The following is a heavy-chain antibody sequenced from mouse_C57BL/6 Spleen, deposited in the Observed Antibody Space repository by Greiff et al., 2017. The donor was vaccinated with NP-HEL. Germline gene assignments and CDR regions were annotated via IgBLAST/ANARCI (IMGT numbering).Heavy chain of an antibody. CDR3: ARKAATVVPDWYFDV. CDR1: GYTFTSYW. CDR2: IDPSDSYT. J-gene: IGHJ1*03. V-gene: IGHV1-50*01. D-gene: IGHD1-1*01. Sequence: QVQLQQPGAELVKPGASVKLSCKASGYTFTSYWMQWVKQRPGQGLEWIGEIDPSDSYTNYNQKFKGKATLTVDTSSSTAYMQLSSLTSEDSAVYYCARKAATVVPDWYFDVWGTGTTVTVSS.